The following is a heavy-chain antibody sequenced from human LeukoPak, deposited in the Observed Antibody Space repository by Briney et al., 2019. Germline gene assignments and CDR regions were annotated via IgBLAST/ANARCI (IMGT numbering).Heavy chain of an antibody. J-gene: IGHJ4*02. CDR3: AATVTPSAFDY. V-gene: IGHV4-4*02. Sequence: PSGTLSLTCAVSGGSISSSNWWCWVRQPPGKGLEWSGEIHHSGSTNYNPSLKSRLTISVDKSKNQFSLNLSSVTAADTAVYYCAATVTPSAFDYWGQGTLVTVSS. D-gene: IGHD4-17*01. CDR1: GGSISSSNW. CDR2: IHHSGST.